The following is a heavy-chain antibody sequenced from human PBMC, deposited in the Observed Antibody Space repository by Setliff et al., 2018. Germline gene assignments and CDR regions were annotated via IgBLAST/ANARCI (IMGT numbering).Heavy chain of an antibody. CDR3: ARHRAVAGAYYFDF. V-gene: IGHV4-38-2*01. Sequence: SETLSLTCAVSVYSISRDCHWGWIRQPPGEGLEWIGSIYYSGNTYYNASLKGRVAISGDTSKNQFSLKLTAVTAADTAIYYCARHRAVAGAYYFDFWGQGTLVTVSS. D-gene: IGHD6-19*01. J-gene: IGHJ4*02. CDR1: VYSISRDCH. CDR2: IYYSGNT.